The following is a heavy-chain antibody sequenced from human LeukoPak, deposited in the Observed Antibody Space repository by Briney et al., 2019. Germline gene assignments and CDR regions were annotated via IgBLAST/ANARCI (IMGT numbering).Heavy chain of an antibody. V-gene: IGHV3-74*01. CDR2: INSDGSST. CDR3: AGLSVVVAATHWFAP. CDR1: GFTFRSYW. D-gene: IGHD2-15*01. Sequence: GGSLRLSCAASGFTFRSYWKHWARHAPGKGLVWVSRINSDGSSTIYADSVKGRFTISRDNAKNTLYLQMNSLRAEDTAVYYCAGLSVVVAATHWFAPWGQGTLVTVSS. J-gene: IGHJ5*02.